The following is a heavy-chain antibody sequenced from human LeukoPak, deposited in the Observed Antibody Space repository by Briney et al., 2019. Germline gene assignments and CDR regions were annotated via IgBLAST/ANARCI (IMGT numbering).Heavy chain of an antibody. CDR3: ARVGRGYCSSTSCYLARRMVYYYMDV. J-gene: IGHJ6*03. D-gene: IGHD2-2*01. V-gene: IGHV4-34*01. Sequence: SETLSLTCAVYGGSFRGYYWSWIRHPPGKGLEWIGEINHSGSTNYNPSCKGRVTIAVDTSKNQFSLKLSSVTAADTAVYYCARVGRGYCSSTSCYLARRMVYYYMDVWGKGTTVTVSS. CDR2: INHSGST. CDR1: GGSFRGYY.